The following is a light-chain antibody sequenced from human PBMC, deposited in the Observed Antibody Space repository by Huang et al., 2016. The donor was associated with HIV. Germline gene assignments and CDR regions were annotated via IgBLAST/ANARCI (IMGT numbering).Light chain of an antibody. CDR1: QSVGSN. CDR2: AAP. CDR3: QQHNSWPRT. J-gene: IGKJ1*01. V-gene: IGKV3-15*01. Sequence: EIVMTQSPATLSVSPGERATLSCRASQSVGSNLAWYQQRRGQAPRLLISAAPTRATVIPARFSGSGSGTEFTLTVSSLQSEDFAVYYCQQHNSWPRTFGQGTRV.